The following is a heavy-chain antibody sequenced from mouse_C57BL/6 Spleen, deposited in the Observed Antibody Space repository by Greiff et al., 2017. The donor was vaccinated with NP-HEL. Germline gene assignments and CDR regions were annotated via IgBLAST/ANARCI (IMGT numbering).Heavy chain of an antibody. Sequence: QVQLQQPGAELVKPGASVKLSCKASGYTFPSYWMHWVKPRPGQGLEWIGMIHPNSGSTNYNEKFKSKATLTVDKSSSTAYMQLSSLTSEDSAVYYCAKEDGPTEGFAYWGQGTLVTVSA. CDR1: GYTFPSYW. J-gene: IGHJ3*01. CDR2: IHPNSGST. D-gene: IGHD1-1*01. CDR3: AKEDGPTEGFAY. V-gene: IGHV1-64*01.